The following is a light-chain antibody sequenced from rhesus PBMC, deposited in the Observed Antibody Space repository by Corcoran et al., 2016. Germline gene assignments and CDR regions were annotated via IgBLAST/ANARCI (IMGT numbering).Light chain of an antibody. CDR2: AAS. CDR1: ENVNNY. J-gene: IGKJ2*01. V-gene: IGKV1-74*01. Sequence: DIQMTQSPSSLSASVGDRVTITCRASENVNNYLHWYQQKPGKAPKLLIYAASTLQSGVPSRFSGNGSGTDYTFTIRSLQPEDVATYYCQHSYGTPYSFGQGTKVEIK. CDR3: QHSYGTPYS.